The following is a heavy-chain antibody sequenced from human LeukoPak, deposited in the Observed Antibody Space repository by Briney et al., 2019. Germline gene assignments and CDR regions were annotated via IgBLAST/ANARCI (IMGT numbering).Heavy chain of an antibody. CDR2: IIVGSGKT. CDR1: GFTFSNSA. J-gene: IGHJ4*02. Sequence: SVKVSCKASGFTFSNSAIQWVRQARGQRLEWIGWIIVGSGKTHYAQNFQERLTITRDMSTDTAYMELNSLRAEDTAVYYCAKGIPERYFDWLLISAPGRGNYYFDYWGQGTLVTVSS. V-gene: IGHV1-58*02. D-gene: IGHD3-9*01. CDR3: AKGIPERYFDWLLISAPGRGNYYFDY.